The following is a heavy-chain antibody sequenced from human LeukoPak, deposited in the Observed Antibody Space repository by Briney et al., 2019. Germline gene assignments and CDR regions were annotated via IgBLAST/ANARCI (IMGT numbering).Heavy chain of an antibody. D-gene: IGHD3-16*01. CDR2: INPNTGDT. V-gene: IGHV1-2*02. CDR3: ARRYSYAYGYMDV. J-gene: IGHJ6*03. Sequence: GASVKVSCKASGYTFTGYYMHWVRQAPGQRLEWMGWINPNTGDTNYAQKFQGRVTMTRDTSISTAYMEVSRLTSDDTAVYYCARRYSYAYGYMDVWGKGTTVTVSS. CDR1: GYTFTGYY.